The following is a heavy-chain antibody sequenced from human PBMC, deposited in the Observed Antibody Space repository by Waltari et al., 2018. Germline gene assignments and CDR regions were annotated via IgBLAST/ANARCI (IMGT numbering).Heavy chain of an antibody. D-gene: IGHD2-15*01. V-gene: IGHV5-51*01. CDR1: EYSFTDYW. Sequence: EVQLVQSGAEVKKSGESLKISCKGSEYSFTDYWIGWVRQMPGKGLEWMGITYPGDSDTRYSPSFQGQVSISADKSLRTAYLQWSSLKASDTAMYYCAGYYCSGGTFSFYSWGQGTRVTVSS. J-gene: IGHJ4*02. CDR2: TYPGDSDT. CDR3: AGYYCSGGTFSFYS.